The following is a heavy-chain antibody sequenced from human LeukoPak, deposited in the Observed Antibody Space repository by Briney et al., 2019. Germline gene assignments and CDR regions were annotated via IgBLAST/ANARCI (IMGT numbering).Heavy chain of an antibody. V-gene: IGHV4-59*08. Sequence: SETLSLTCTVSGGSISSYYWSWIRQPPGKGLEWIGYIYHSGSTNYNPSLKSRVTISVDTSKNQFSLKLSSVTAADTAVYYCASTYGGYFDYWGQGTLVTVSS. CDR2: IYHSGST. J-gene: IGHJ4*02. CDR1: GGSISSYY. CDR3: ASTYGGYFDY. D-gene: IGHD4-23*01.